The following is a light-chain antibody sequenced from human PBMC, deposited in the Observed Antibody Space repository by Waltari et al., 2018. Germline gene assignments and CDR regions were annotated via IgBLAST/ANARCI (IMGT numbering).Light chain of an antibody. J-gene: IGKJ4*01. V-gene: IGKV3-11*01. CDR2: DAS. CDR1: KRVSSY. CDR3: QQRSNWPPSLT. Sequence: EIVLTQSPATLSLSPGERATLACRASKRVSSYLAWYQQKPGQAPRLLIYDASNRATGIPARFSGSGSGTYFTLTISSLEPEDFAVYYCQQRSNWPPSLTFGGGTKVEIK.